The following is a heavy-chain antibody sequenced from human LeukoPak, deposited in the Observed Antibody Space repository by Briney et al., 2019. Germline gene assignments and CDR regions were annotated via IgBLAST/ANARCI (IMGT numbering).Heavy chain of an antibody. Sequence: GGSLRLSCAASGFTFSSYSMNWVRQAPGKGLEWVSSISSSSNNIYYADSVKGRFTISRDSAKNSLYLQMNSLRAEDTAVYYCARGGYRYYDSSGYYYFDYWGQGTLVTVSS. CDR2: ISSSSNNI. D-gene: IGHD3-22*01. CDR1: GFTFSSYS. CDR3: ARGGYRYYDSSGYYYFDY. J-gene: IGHJ4*02. V-gene: IGHV3-21*01.